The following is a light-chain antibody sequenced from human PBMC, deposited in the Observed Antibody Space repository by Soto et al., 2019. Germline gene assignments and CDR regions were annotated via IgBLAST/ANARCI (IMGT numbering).Light chain of an antibody. CDR3: QKYNSAPWT. CDR2: AAS. V-gene: IGKV1-27*01. Sequence: IQMTQSPSSLSASVGDRVIITCRASQDISNYLAWYQQKPGKVPKLLIYAASTLHSGVPSRFSGSGSGTDFTPTISSLQPEDVATYYCQKYNSAPWTFGQGTKVEIK. J-gene: IGKJ1*01. CDR1: QDISNY.